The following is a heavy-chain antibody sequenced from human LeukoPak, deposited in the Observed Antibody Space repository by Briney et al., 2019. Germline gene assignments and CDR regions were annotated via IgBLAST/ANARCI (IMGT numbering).Heavy chain of an antibody. J-gene: IGHJ4*02. CDR2: VYISGST. CDR1: CPSISIDNYS. CDR3: ARRAGSGRHLYFDY. V-gene: IGHV4-61*02. Sequence: PSDSLSLTCTLSCPSISIDNYSWSWIRPPAGKGLELIGRVYISGSTNYNPSLKSRATISVDTSKRQFSLKVSSPTAADTAVYYCARRAGSGRHLYFDYWGQGTLVTVSS. D-gene: IGHD3-10*01.